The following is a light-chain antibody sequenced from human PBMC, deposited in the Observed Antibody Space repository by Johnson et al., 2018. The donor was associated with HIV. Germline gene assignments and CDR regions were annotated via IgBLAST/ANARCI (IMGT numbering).Light chain of an antibody. V-gene: IGLV1-51*01. J-gene: IGLJ1*01. CDR1: SSNIGNNF. CDR2: DTD. Sequence: QSVLTQPPSVSAAPGQKVTVSCSGSSSNIGNNFVSWYQQVPGTAPKLLIYDTDKRPSGISDRFSASKSGTSATLGITGLQTGDEADYYCGTWDSSLSTYVFGTGTNVTVL. CDR3: GTWDSSLSTYV.